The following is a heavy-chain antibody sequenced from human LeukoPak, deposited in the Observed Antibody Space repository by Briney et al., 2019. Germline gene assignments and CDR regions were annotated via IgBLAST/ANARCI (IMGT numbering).Heavy chain of an antibody. V-gene: IGHV3-7*04. CDR2: IKQDGSQK. Sequence: GGSLRLSCAASGFTFSKYWMSWVRQAPGKGPEWVASIKQDGSQKNYVDSVKGRFTISRDSAKNSLYLQMNSLRAEDTAVYYCARAYYDFWSGYFDAFDIWGQGTMVTVSS. CDR3: ARAYYDFWSGYFDAFDI. D-gene: IGHD3-3*01. CDR1: GFTFSKYW. J-gene: IGHJ3*02.